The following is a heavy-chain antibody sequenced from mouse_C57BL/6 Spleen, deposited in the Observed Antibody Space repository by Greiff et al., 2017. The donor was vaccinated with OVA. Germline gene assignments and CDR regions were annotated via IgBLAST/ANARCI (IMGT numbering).Heavy chain of an antibody. CDR3: ARLYYDYGRDY. CDR2: INPNNGGT. V-gene: IGHV1-22*01. J-gene: IGHJ2*01. Sequence: EVQLVESGPELVKPGASVKMSCKASGYTFTDYNMHWVKQSHGKSLEWIGYINPNNGGTSYNQKFKGKATLTVNKSSSTAYMELRSLTSEDSAVYYCARLYYDYGRDYWGQGTTLTVSS. D-gene: IGHD2-4*01. CDR1: GYTFTDYN.